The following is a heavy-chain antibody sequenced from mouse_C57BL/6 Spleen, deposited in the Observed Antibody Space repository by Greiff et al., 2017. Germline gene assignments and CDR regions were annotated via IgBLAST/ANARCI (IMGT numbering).Heavy chain of an antibody. D-gene: IGHD1-1*01. J-gene: IGHJ2*01. Sequence: QVQLKQSGAELVKPGASVKLSCKASGYTFTSYWMHWVKQRPGQGLEWIGMIHPNSGSTNYNEKFKSKATLTVDKSSSTAYMQLSSLTSEDSAVYYCARSGVYYGSSYDFDYWGQGTTLTVSS. CDR3: ARSGVYYGSSYDFDY. CDR2: IHPNSGST. CDR1: GYTFTSYW. V-gene: IGHV1-64*01.